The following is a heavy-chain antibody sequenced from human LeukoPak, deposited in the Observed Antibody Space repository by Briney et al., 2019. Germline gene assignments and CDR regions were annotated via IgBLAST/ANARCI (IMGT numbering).Heavy chain of an antibody. J-gene: IGHJ4*02. CDR1: GFTMRNHW. CDR2: ISSSGSTI. D-gene: IGHD3-16*02. V-gene: IGHV3-11*01. Sequence: GGSLRLSCAASGFTMRNHWMSWIRQAPGKGLEWVSYISSSGSTIYYADSVKGRFTISRDNAKNSLYLQMNSLRAEDTAVYYCVRDYRACFDYWGQGTLVTVSS. CDR3: VRDYRACFDY.